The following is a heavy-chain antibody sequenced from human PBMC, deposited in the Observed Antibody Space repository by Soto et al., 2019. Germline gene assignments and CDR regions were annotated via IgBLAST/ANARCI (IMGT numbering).Heavy chain of an antibody. CDR3: ATRPLLPGAP. V-gene: IGHV3-53*01. D-gene: IGHD3-22*01. J-gene: IGHJ3*01. Sequence: EVQRVESGEGLIQPGGSLRLSCAASGFTFSGNDRNWVRKAPGKGLDGDSLIYISGRTSYANSVKGRFTISGDNSKNTLYLQMSSLRAEDTAVYYCATRPLLPGAPWGQGTMVTVSS. CDR2: IYISGRT. CDR1: GFTFSGND.